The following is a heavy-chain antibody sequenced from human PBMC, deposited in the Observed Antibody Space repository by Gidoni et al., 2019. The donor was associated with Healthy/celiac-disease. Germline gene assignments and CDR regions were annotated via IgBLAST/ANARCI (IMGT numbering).Heavy chain of an antibody. CDR3: TTEPIQVQYYDILTGYSLFDY. D-gene: IGHD3-9*01. V-gene: IGHV3-15*07. Sequence: EVQLVESGGGLVKPGGSLRLSCAASGFTFSNAWMNWVRPAPGKGLEWVGRIKSKTEGGKTDYAAPVKGRFTISRDDSKNTLYLQMNSLKTEDTAVYYCTTEPIQVQYYDILTGYSLFDYWGQGTLVTVSS. J-gene: IGHJ4*02. CDR1: GFTFSNAW. CDR2: IKSKTEGGKT.